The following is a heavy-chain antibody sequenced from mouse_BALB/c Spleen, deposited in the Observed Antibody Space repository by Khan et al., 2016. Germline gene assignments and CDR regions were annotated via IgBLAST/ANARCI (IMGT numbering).Heavy chain of an antibody. V-gene: IGHV1-18*01. J-gene: IGHJ3*01. CDR3: ARGDYAWFGY. CDR1: GYSFTGYY. CDR2: VNPDNGGT. Sequence: VQLQQSGPALVKPGASVRISCKSSGYSFTGYYMHWVKQSHGKSLEWIGRVNPDNGGTHYNQKFKDKAIITVDKSSITAYMEFRSLTSEDSAVYYCARGDYAWFGYWGQGTLVTVSA. D-gene: IGHD2-4*01.